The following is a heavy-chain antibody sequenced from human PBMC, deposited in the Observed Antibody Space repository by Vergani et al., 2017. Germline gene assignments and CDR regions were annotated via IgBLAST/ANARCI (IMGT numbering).Heavy chain of an antibody. CDR3: EGHRGSGGFFPSSYFYGMDV. Sequence: QVQLQESGPGLVKPSETLTLTCDVSDSSIMTNPYWGWFRQSPGKGLEWIGCIHHSGDTHYNSSLKSRVSISIVSSSKFSLSLTSVTAADTAIYYCEGHRGSGGFFPSSYFYGMDVWGHGTTVTVSS. CDR1: DSSIMTNPY. V-gene: IGHV4-38-2*01. D-gene: IGHD3-10*01. CDR2: IHHSGDT. J-gene: IGHJ6*02.